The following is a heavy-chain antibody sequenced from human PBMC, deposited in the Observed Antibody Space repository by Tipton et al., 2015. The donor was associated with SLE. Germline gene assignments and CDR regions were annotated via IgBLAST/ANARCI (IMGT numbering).Heavy chain of an antibody. Sequence: SLRLSCAASGFTFDDYAMHWVRQAPGKGLEWVSGISWNSGSIGYADSVEGRFTISRDNAKNSLYLQMNSLRAEDTALYYCAKGVIAARPGYYFDYWGQGTLVTVSS. CDR2: ISWNSGSI. J-gene: IGHJ4*02. V-gene: IGHV3-9*01. D-gene: IGHD6-6*01. CDR1: GFTFDDYA. CDR3: AKGVIAARPGYYFDY.